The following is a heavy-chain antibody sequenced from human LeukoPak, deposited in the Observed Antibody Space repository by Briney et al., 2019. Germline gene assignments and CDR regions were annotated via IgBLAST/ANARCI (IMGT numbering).Heavy chain of an antibody. J-gene: IGHJ4*02. CDR1: GFTFSSYA. D-gene: IGHD1-26*01. CDR2: ISYDGSNK. CDR3: AREPLTQWEYYFDY. Sequence: GGSLRLSCAASGFTFSSYAMHWVRQAPGKGLEWVAVISYDGSNKYYADSVKGRFTISRDNSKNTLYLQMNSLRAEDTAVYYCAREPLTQWEYYFDYWGQGTLVTVSS. V-gene: IGHV3-30*01.